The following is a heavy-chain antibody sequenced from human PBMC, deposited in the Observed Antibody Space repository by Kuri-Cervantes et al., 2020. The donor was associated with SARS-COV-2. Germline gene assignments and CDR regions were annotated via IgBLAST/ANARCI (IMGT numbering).Heavy chain of an antibody. D-gene: IGHD4-11*01. J-gene: IGHJ6*03. CDR1: GGSIRSGQYY. Sequence: SETLSLTCSVSGGSIRSGQYYWSWVRQPPGKGLEWIGYISYIGSTFYHPSLKSRVTISSDTSRNQFSLKLSSVTAADTAVYYCARGGSYSNYSYYYYYYMDVWGKGTTVTVSS. CDR3: ARGGSYSNYSYYYYYYMDV. V-gene: IGHV4-30-4*08. CDR2: ISYIGST.